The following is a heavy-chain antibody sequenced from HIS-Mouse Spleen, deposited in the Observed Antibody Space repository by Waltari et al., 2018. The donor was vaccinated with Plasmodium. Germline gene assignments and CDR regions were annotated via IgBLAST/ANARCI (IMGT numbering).Heavy chain of an antibody. CDR3: ARDRITGTSYFDY. J-gene: IGHJ4*02. CDR1: GGSISSSSYY. Sequence: QLQLQESGPGLVKPSETLSLTCTVSGGSISSSSYYWGWIRQPPGKGLEWIGSIYYSGITYYNPSLKSRFTISVDTSKNQFSLKLSSVTAADTAVYYCARDRITGTSYFDYWGQGTLVTVSS. CDR2: IYYSGIT. D-gene: IGHD1-7*01. V-gene: IGHV4-39*07.